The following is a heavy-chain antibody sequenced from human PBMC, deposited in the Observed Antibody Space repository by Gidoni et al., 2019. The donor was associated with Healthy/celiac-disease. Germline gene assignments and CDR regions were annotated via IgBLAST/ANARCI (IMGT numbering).Heavy chain of an antibody. V-gene: IGHV4-59*01. Sequence: QVQLQESGPGLVTPSATLSLTCTVSGGSISSYYWSWIRQPPGKGLEWIGYIYYSGSTNYNPSLKSRVTISVDTSKNQFSLKLSSVTAADTAVYYCARGLAGYSSSWYEDWYFDLWGRGTLVTVSS. CDR1: GGSISSYY. J-gene: IGHJ2*01. CDR2: IYYSGST. CDR3: ARGLAGYSSSWYEDWYFDL. D-gene: IGHD6-13*01.